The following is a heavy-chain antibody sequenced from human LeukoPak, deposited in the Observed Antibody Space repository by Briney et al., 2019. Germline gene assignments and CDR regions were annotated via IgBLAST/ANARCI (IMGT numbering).Heavy chain of an antibody. CDR2: IKQDGSEK. V-gene: IGHV3-7*03. CDR1: GFTFSSYW. J-gene: IGHJ4*02. Sequence: GGPLRLSCAASGFTFSSYWMSWVRQAPGKGLEWVANIKQDGSEKYYVDSVKGRFTISRDNAKNSLYLQMNSLRAEDTAVYYCARDSDGGSHIVDYWGQGTLVTVSS. CDR3: ARDSDGGSHIVDY. D-gene: IGHD2-15*01.